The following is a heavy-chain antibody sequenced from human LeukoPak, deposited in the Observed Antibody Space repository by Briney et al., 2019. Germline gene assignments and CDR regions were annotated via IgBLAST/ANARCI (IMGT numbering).Heavy chain of an antibody. CDR3: AQVAYGANH. Sequence: GGSLRLSCAASGFTFSSYAMSWVRQAPGKGLEWVSAISGSGASTYYADSVKGRFAISRDNSKNRLFLQMNGLRVEDTAVYYCAQVAYGANHWGQGTLVAVSS. CDR1: GFTFSSYA. V-gene: IGHV3-23*01. J-gene: IGHJ4*02. D-gene: IGHD4-17*01. CDR2: ISGSGAST.